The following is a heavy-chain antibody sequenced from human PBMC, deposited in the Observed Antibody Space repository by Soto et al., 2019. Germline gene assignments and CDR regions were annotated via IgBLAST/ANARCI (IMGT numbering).Heavy chain of an antibody. CDR1: GYTFSRYG. V-gene: IGHV1-18*01. D-gene: IGHD2-8*01. CDR2: ISGYNGDT. Sequence: ASVKVSCNASGYTFSRYGISWVRQAPGQGLEWMGWISGYNGDTKYAQKVQGRVTMTIDTSTYTAYMELRSLTSDDTAIYYCAKNGQPPYYYYGMDVWGQGTTVTVSS. J-gene: IGHJ6*02. CDR3: AKNGQPPYYYYGMDV.